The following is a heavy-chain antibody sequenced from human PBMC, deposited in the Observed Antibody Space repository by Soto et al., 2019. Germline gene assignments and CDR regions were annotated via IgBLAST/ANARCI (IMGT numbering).Heavy chain of an antibody. J-gene: IGHJ4*02. CDR1: GGSLSGYY. Sequence: SETLSLTCAVYGGSLSGYYWSWIRQPPGKGLEWIGEINESGSTNYNPSLKSRVTISLDTSKNQFSLNLSSVTAADTAVYYCARVYCSGGSCYSGFDYWGQGTLVTVSS. V-gene: IGHV4-34*01. CDR3: ARVYCSGGSCYSGFDY. D-gene: IGHD2-15*01. CDR2: INESGST.